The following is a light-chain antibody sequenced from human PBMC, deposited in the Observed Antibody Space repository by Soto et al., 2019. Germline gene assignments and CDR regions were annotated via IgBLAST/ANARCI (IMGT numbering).Light chain of an antibody. CDR1: QGISSY. J-gene: IGKJ3*01. V-gene: IGKV1-8*01. CDR3: QKYYSYPGT. Sequence: AIRMTQSPSSLSASTGDRVTITCRASQGISSYLAWYQQKPGKAPKLLIYAASTLQSGVPSRFSGSGSGTDFTLTISCLQSEDFATYYCQKYYSYPGTFGPGTKVDIK. CDR2: AAS.